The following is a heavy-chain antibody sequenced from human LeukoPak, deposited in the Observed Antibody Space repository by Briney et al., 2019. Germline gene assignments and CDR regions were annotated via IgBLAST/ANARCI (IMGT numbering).Heavy chain of an antibody. V-gene: IGHV4-34*01. CDR1: GGSFSDYY. CDR3: ASVALATSNFNY. D-gene: IGHD5-12*01. Sequence: SETLSLTCTVYGGSFSDYYWSWIRQPPGKGLEWIGEINHSGITNHNPSLKSRVTISVDTSKNEISLKVTSVCAADTAVYYCASVALATSNFNYWGQGILVTVSS. J-gene: IGHJ4*02. CDR2: INHSGIT.